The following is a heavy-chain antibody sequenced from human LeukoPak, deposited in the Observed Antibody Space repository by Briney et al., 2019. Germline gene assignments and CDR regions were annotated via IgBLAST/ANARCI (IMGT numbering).Heavy chain of an antibody. D-gene: IGHD6-13*01. V-gene: IGHV3-7*01. CDR3: AKDRLEWSSWTSQPFDY. J-gene: IGHJ4*02. CDR1: GFTFSTYW. CDR2: IKQDGSEK. Sequence: GGSLRLSCAASGFTFSTYWMSWVRQAPGKGLEWVANIKQDGSEKYYVDSVKGRFTISRDNSKNTLYLQMNSLRAEDTAVYYCAKDRLEWSSWTSQPFDYWGQGTLVTVSS.